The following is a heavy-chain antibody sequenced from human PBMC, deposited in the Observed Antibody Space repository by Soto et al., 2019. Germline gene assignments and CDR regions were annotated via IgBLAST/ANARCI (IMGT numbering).Heavy chain of an antibody. D-gene: IGHD2-2*01. J-gene: IGHJ6*02. Sequence: QVQLQQWGAGLLKPSETLSLTCAVYGGSFSGYYWSWIRQPPGKGLEWIGEINHSGSTNYNPSLKRRVTISVDTSMNQFSLKLSAVTAADTAVYYCARGRGSSSTRYYYYGMDVWGQGTTVTVSS. CDR3: ARGRGSSSTRYYYYGMDV. CDR2: INHSGST. V-gene: IGHV4-34*01. CDR1: GGSFSGYY.